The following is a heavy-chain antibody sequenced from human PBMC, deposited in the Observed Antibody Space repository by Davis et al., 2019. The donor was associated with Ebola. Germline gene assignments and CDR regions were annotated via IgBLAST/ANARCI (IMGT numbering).Heavy chain of an antibody. CDR2: INHSGST. CDR3: ARGNYGDYIVLYYYNMDV. D-gene: IGHD4-17*01. CDR1: GGSFSGYY. J-gene: IGHJ6*02. Sequence: MPSETLSLTCAVYGGSFSGYYWSWIRQPPGKGLEWIGEINHSGSTNYNPSLKSRVTISVDTSKTQFSLKLSSVTPADTAVYYCARGNYGDYIVLYYYNMDVWGQGTTVTVSS. V-gene: IGHV4-34*01.